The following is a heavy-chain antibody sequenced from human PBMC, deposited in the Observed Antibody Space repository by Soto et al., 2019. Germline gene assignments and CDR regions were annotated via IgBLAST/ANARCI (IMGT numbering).Heavy chain of an antibody. D-gene: IGHD7-27*01. Sequence: EVQLVEYGGGLVQPGGSLRLSCVGSGFTFSTYCLHWVRQAPGKGLEYLLAISNDGVHTYYADSVKGRFTISRDNSKDTLYLHMGSLRPEDMAVYYGARGHLPWDYHSYGMDVWGQGTTVTVSS. CDR2: ISNDGVHT. CDR3: ARGHLPWDYHSYGMDV. J-gene: IGHJ6*02. V-gene: IGHV3-64*07. CDR1: GFTFSTYC.